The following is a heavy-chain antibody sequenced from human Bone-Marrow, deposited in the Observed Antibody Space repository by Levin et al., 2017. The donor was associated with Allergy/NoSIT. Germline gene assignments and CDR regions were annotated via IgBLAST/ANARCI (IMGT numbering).Heavy chain of an antibody. CDR3: ARLWVGAASAEYFQH. CDR1: GYSFTSYW. V-gene: IGHV5-51*01. D-gene: IGHD2-15*01. Sequence: GESLKISCKGSGYSFTSYWIGWVRQMPGKGLEWMGIIYPGDSDTRYSPSFQGQVTISADKSISTAYLQWSSLKASDTAMYYCARLWVGAASAEYFQHWGQGTLVTVSS. CDR2: IYPGDSDT. J-gene: IGHJ1*01.